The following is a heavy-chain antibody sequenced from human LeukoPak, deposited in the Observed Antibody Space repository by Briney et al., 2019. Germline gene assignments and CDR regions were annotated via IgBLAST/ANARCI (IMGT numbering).Heavy chain of an antibody. CDR1: GGTFSSYA. D-gene: IGHD3-22*01. CDR3: ARTPPPEHYYDSSGGWFDP. V-gene: IGHV1-69*05. J-gene: IGHJ5*02. Sequence: SVKVSCKASGGTFSSYAISWVRQAPGQGLEWMGGIIPIFGTANYAQKFQGRVTITTDESTSTADMELSSLRSEDTAVYYCARTPPPEHYYDSSGGWFDPWGQGTLVTVSS. CDR2: IIPIFGTA.